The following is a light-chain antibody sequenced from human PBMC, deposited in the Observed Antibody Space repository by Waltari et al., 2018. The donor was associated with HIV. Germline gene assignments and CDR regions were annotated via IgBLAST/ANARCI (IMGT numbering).Light chain of an antibody. V-gene: IGKV3-20*01. J-gene: IGKJ5*01. CDR1: QSVSSN. Sequence: EIVMTQSPATLSVSPGERATLSCRASQSVSSNLAWYQQKPGQAPRLLIYGASTRATGIPDRFSGSGSGTDFTLTSSRLEPEDFAVYYCQQYGSSPPITFGQGTRLEIK. CDR3: QQYGSSPPIT. CDR2: GAS.